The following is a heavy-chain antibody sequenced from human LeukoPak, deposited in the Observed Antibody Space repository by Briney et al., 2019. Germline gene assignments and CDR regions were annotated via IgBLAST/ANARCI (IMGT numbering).Heavy chain of an antibody. Sequence: QPGRSLRLSCAASGFTFSSYAMHWVRQAPGKGLEYVSAISSNGGSTYYANSVKGRFTISRDNSKNTLYLQMGSLRAEDMAVYYCARDRFHDPVADYYYYYGMDVWGQGTTVTVSS. CDR1: GFTFSSYA. CDR3: ARDRFHDPVADYYYYYGMDV. CDR2: ISSNGGST. J-gene: IGHJ6*02. D-gene: IGHD6-19*01. V-gene: IGHV3-64*01.